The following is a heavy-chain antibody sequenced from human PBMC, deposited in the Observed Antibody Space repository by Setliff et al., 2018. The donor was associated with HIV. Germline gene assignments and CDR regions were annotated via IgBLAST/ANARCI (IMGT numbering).Heavy chain of an antibody. J-gene: IGHJ6*03. CDR2: IYYSGTT. Sequence: LSLTCTVSGDSVSSASYYWSWIRQPPGKRLEWIGYIYYSGTTKYNPSLKSRVTISVDTSKNQFSLKLSSVTAADTAVYYCASEAWTSYRSSSGYYYYYMDVWGKGTTVTVSS. CDR1: GDSVSSASYY. V-gene: IGHV4-61*01. CDR3: ASEAWTSYRSSSGYYYYYMDV. D-gene: IGHD6-6*01.